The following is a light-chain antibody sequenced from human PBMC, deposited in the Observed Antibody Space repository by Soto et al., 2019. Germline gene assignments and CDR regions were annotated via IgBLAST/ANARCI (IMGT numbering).Light chain of an antibody. Sequence: QSALTQPRSVSGSPGQSVTISCTGTSSDVGGHNFVSWYQQHPGKAPKVMIYDVDKRPSGVPDRFSGSKSGNTASLTISGLQAEDEADYYCCSYADRYTDWVFGGGTKVTVL. V-gene: IGLV2-11*01. CDR1: SSDVGGHNF. CDR3: CSYADRYTDWV. CDR2: DVD. J-gene: IGLJ3*02.